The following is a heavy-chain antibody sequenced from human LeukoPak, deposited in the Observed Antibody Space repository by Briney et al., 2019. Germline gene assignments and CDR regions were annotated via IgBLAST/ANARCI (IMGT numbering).Heavy chain of an antibody. Sequence: SETLSLTCTVSGGSISSYYWSWIRQPPGKGLEWIGYIYYSGSTNYNPSLKSRVTISVDTSKNQFSLKLSSVTAADTAVYYCARLDYGTASGAYYYNYMDVWGKGTTVTVSS. CDR3: ARLDYGTASGAYYYNYMDV. CDR2: IYYSGST. CDR1: GGSISSYY. J-gene: IGHJ6*03. V-gene: IGHV4-59*01. D-gene: IGHD4-17*01.